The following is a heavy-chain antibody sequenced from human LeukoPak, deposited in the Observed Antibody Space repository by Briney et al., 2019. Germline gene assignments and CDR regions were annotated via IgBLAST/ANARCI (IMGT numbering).Heavy chain of an antibody. J-gene: IGHJ4*02. V-gene: IGHV4-4*02. CDR1: GGSISSSNW. D-gene: IGHD2-2*01. CDR3: ARAKYCSSTSCYHGFDY. CDR2: IYHSGST. Sequence: SETLSLTCAVSGGSISSSNWWSWVRPPPGKGLEWLGEIYHSGSTNYNPSLKSRVTISVDRSKNQFSLKLSSVTAADTAVYYCARAKYCSSTSCYHGFDYWGQGTLVTVSS.